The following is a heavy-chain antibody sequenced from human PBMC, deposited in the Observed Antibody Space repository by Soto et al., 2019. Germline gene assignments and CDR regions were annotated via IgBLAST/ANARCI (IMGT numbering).Heavy chain of an antibody. CDR1: GASIAGRSY. Sequence: QVQLQESGPGLMKPSETLSLTCSVSGASIAGRSYWSWIRQPAGKGLAWIGRFSLSGTTNFSPALRSRVTMSADVSKNQFSLRLTSVTAADTALYYCARGMTPPGAPAWYYFDSWGQGTLVTVSS. V-gene: IGHV4-4*07. CDR3: ARGMTPPGAPAWYYFDS. CDR2: FSLSGTT. D-gene: IGHD2-8*02. J-gene: IGHJ4*02.